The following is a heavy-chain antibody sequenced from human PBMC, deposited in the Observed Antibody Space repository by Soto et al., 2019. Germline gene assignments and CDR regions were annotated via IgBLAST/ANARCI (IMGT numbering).Heavy chain of an antibody. J-gene: IGHJ4*02. CDR2: ISYDGSNK. V-gene: IGHV3-30*18. Sequence: PGGSLGLSCAASGFTFSSYGMHWVLQAPGKGLEWVAVISYDGSNKYYADSVKGRFTISRDNSKNTLYLQMNSLRAEDTAVYYCAKDRGSGSEDSIDYFAYWAQGTLVTVSS. CDR3: AKDRGSGSEDSIDYFAY. D-gene: IGHD1-26*01. CDR1: GFTFSSYG.